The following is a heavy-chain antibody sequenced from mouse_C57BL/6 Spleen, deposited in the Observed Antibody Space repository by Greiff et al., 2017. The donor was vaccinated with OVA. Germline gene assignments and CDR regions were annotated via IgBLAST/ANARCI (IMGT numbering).Heavy chain of an antibody. V-gene: IGHV1-55*01. CDR3: ARRIYYDYDEDFAY. CDR1: GYTFTSYW. Sequence: QVQLKQPGAELVKPGASVKMSCKASGYTFTSYWITWVKQRPGQGLEWIGDIYPGSGSTNYNEKFKSKATLTVDTSSSTAYMQLSSLTSEDSAVYYCARRIYYDYDEDFAYWGQGTLVTVSA. CDR2: IYPGSGST. J-gene: IGHJ3*01. D-gene: IGHD2-4*01.